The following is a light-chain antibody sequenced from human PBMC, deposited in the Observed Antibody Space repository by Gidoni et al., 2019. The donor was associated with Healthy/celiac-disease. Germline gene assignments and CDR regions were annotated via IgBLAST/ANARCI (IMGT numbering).Light chain of an antibody. CDR2: DNN. CDR3: GTWDSILSAVV. Sequence: QSVLTQPHSVSAAPGQKVTISCSGSSSNVGNNYVSWYQQLPGTAPKLLIYDNNKRPSGIPDRFSGSKSGTSATLGITGLQTGDEADYYCGTWDSILSAVVFGGGTKLTV. CDR1: SSNVGNNY. V-gene: IGLV1-51*01. J-gene: IGLJ2*01.